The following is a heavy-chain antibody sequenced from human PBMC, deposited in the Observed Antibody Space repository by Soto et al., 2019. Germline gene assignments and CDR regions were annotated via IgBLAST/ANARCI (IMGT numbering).Heavy chain of an antibody. J-gene: IGHJ6*03. CDR1: GGSFSGYY. V-gene: IGHV4-34*01. CDR3: ARVGSTRSLNPPKYYYYYYIDV. Sequence: PSETLSLTCAVYGGSFSGYYWSWIRQPPGKGLEWIGEINHSGSTNYNPSLKSRVTISVDTSKNQFSLKLSSVTAADTAVYYCARVGSTRSLNPPKYYYYYYIDVWGKGTTVTVSS. CDR2: INHSGST. D-gene: IGHD3-16*01.